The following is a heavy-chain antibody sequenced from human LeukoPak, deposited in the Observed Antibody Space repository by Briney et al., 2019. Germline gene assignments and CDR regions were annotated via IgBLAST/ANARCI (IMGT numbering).Heavy chain of an antibody. Sequence: PSETLSLTCTVSGGSISSGDCYWSWIRQPPGKGLEWIGYIYYSGSTYYNPSLKSRVTISVDTSKNQFSLKLSSVTAADTAVYYCARVQPCDYDDYWGQGTLVTVSS. J-gene: IGHJ4*02. D-gene: IGHD2-2*01. CDR3: ARVQPCDYDDY. V-gene: IGHV4-30-4*08. CDR2: IYYSGST. CDR1: GGSISSGDCY.